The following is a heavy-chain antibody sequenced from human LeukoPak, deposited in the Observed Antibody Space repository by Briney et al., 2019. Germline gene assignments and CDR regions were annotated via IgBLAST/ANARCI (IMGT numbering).Heavy chain of an antibody. CDR2: IYYTGNT. J-gene: IGHJ4*02. CDR1: GGSISSYY. V-gene: IGHV4-30-4*08. CDR3: AREVYHCTSTFCSPYYFDY. Sequence: PSETLSLTCTVSGGSISSYYWSWIRQPPGKGLEWIGYIYYTGNTYYNPSLKSRVTISVDTSKNQFSLKLSSVTAADTAVYYCAREVYHCTSTFCSPYYFDYWGPGTLVTVSS. D-gene: IGHD2-2*01.